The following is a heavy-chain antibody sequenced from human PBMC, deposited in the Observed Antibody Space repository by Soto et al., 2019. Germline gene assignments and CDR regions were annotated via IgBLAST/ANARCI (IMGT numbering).Heavy chain of an antibody. CDR1: GGSISSGDYY. V-gene: IGHV4-30-4*01. CDR2: IYYSGST. Sequence: PSETRSLTCTVSGGSISSGDYYWSWIRQPPGKGLEWIGYIYYSGSTYYNPSLKSRVTISVDTSKNQFSLKLSSVTAADTAVYYCARDGPTSRLDVWGQGTTVTVSS. CDR3: ARDGPTSRLDV. J-gene: IGHJ6*02.